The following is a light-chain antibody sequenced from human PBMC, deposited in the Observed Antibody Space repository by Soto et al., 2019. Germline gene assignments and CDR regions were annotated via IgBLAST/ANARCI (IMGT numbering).Light chain of an antibody. CDR1: QSVSSN. CDR3: QQYNNWPPIT. CDR2: GAS. V-gene: IGKV3-15*01. Sequence: EIVMTQSPATLSVSPGERASLSCRASQSVSSNLAWYQQKPGQAPRLLIYGASTRATGIPARFSGSGSGTEFTPTISSLQAEDFAVDYCQQYNNWPPITFGQGTRLEIK. J-gene: IGKJ5*01.